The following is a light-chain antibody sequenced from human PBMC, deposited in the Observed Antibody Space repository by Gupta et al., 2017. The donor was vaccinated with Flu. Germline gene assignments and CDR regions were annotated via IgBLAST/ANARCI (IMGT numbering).Light chain of an antibody. Sequence: DIQMTQSPSSLSASVGDRVTITCRASQNINSYINWYQVKPGKAPKLLIYGASSLQSGVPSRFSGSGSGTDLTLTITRLQPEDFATYFCQQTDSIPYTFGQGTKMEIK. V-gene: IGKV1-39*01. CDR1: QNINSY. CDR3: QQTDSIPYT. J-gene: IGKJ2*01. CDR2: GAS.